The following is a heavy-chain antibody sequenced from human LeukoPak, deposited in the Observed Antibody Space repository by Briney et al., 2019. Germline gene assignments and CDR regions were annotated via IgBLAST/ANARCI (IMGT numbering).Heavy chain of an antibody. Sequence: GGSLRLSCAASGFTFSSYSMNWVRQAPGERLEWLSYISGDGNTIYYADSVKGRFTISRDNAKTSLYLQMNTLRDEDTAVYYCARDRAASTWFFDLWGRGTLVLVSS. D-gene: IGHD2-15*01. CDR1: GFTFSSYS. V-gene: IGHV3-48*02. J-gene: IGHJ2*01. CDR2: ISGDGNTI. CDR3: ARDRAASTWFFDL.